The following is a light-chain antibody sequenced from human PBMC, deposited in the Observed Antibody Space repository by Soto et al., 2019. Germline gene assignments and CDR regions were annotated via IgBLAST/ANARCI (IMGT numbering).Light chain of an antibody. Sequence: QAVVTQEPSLTVSPGGTVTLTCASSTGAVTTGYYPNWFQQKPGQAPRALIYSTNNKYCWTPARFSGSLLGGKAALTLSGVQPEDEADYYCLLYYGGQLGVFGGGTKLTVL. J-gene: IGLJ2*01. V-gene: IGLV7-43*01. CDR2: STN. CDR1: TGAVTTGYY. CDR3: LLYYGGQLGV.